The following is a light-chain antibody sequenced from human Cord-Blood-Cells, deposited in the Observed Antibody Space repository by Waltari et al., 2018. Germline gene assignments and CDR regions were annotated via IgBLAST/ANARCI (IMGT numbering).Light chain of an antibody. Sequence: QSALTQPPSASGSPGQSVTISCTGTSSDVGGYNYVSWYQQHPGKAPKLMIYEVSKRPSGVPDRFSGYKSGNTASLTVSGLQAEDEADYYCSSYAGSNVVFGGGTKLTDL. CDR1: SSDVGGYNY. V-gene: IGLV2-8*01. CDR2: EVS. CDR3: SSYAGSNVV. J-gene: IGLJ2*01.